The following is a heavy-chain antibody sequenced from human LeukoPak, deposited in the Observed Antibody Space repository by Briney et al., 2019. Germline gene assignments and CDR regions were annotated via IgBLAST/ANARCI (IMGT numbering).Heavy chain of an antibody. CDR2: ISKDGSNK. Sequence: GGSLRLSCAASGFTFSSHAMHWVRQAPGKGLEWMTFISKDGSNKDCIGSVKGRFTISRDNSKNTLYLQMNSLRVEDTAVYYCARERGSSSLDCWGQGTLVTVSS. D-gene: IGHD3-10*01. CDR1: GFTFSSHA. J-gene: IGHJ4*02. CDR3: ARERGSSSLDC. V-gene: IGHV3-30-3*01.